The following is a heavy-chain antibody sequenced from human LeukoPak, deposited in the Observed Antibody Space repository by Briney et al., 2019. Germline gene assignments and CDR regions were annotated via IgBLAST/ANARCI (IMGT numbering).Heavy chain of an antibody. J-gene: IGHJ3*02. Sequence: SQTLSLTCAVSGGSISSGGYSWSWIRQPPGKGLEWIGYIYHSGSTYYNPSLKSRVTISVDRSKNQFSLKLSSVTAADTAVYYCARGGSSGFDAFDIWGQGTMVTVSS. CDR1: GGSISSGGYS. CDR3: ARGGSSGFDAFDI. D-gene: IGHD3-22*01. V-gene: IGHV4-30-2*01. CDR2: IYHSGST.